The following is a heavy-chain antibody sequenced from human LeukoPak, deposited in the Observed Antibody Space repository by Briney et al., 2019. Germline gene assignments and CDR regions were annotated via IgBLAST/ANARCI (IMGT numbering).Heavy chain of an antibody. V-gene: IGHV1-8*01. CDR3: ARDWRGYYYYLGV. D-gene: IGHD3-10*01. CDR1: GYTFTSYD. CDR2: MNPNSGNT. J-gene: IGHJ6*03. Sequence: ASVKVSCKASGYTFTSYDINWVRQATGQGLEWMGWMNPNSGNTGYAQKFQGRVTMTRNTSISTAYMDLSRLRSDDTAVYYCARDWRGYYYYLGVWGKGTTVTVSS.